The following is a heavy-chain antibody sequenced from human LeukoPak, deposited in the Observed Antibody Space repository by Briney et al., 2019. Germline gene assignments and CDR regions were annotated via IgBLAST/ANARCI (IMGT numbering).Heavy chain of an antibody. CDR2: ISWNSGSI. Sequence: PGGSLRLSCAASGLTFDDYAMPWVRQAPGKGLEWVSGISWNSGSIGYADSVKGRFTISRDNAKNSLYLQMNSLRAEDTALYYCAKDLRSSYYYYMDVWGKGTTVTVSS. D-gene: IGHD1-14*01. J-gene: IGHJ6*03. V-gene: IGHV3-9*01. CDR3: AKDLRSSYYYYMDV. CDR1: GLTFDDYA.